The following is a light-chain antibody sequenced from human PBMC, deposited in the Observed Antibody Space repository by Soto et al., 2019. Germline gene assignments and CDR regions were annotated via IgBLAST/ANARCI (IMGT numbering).Light chain of an antibody. Sequence: EIVMTQSPATLSVSPGGRVTLSCRASQSISSHLGWYQQRPGRTPSLLIYDSSSRVTDIPARFSGSGSGPEFTLTTSSLQSEDFAVYYCQQYHEWPITFGQGTRLEI. CDR2: DSS. V-gene: IGKV3-15*01. CDR3: QQYHEWPIT. CDR1: QSISSH. J-gene: IGKJ5*01.